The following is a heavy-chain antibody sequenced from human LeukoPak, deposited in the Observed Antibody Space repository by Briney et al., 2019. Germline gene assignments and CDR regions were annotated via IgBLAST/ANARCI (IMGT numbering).Heavy chain of an antibody. Sequence: SETLSLTCAVYGGSFSGYYWSWIRQPPGKGLEWIGEINHSGSTNYNPSPKSRVTISVNTSKNQFSLKLSTVTAADTAVYYCARGYGARTYWSSTSCHLDYWGEGTLVTVSS. V-gene: IGHV4-34*01. CDR1: GGSFSGYY. CDR2: INHSGST. J-gene: IGHJ4*02. CDR3: ARGYGARTYWSSTSCHLDY. D-gene: IGHD2-2*01.